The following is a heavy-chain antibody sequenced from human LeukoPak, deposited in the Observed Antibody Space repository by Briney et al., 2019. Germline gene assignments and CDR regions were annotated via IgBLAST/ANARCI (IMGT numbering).Heavy chain of an antibody. CDR2: ISSDGTNT. CDR1: GFTFSSYA. J-gene: IGHJ4*02. D-gene: IGHD3-3*02. V-gene: IGHV3-30*01. CDR3: ATVSIFGVVIPPDY. Sequence: GGSLRLSCAASGFTFSSYAMHWVRQAPGKGLEWVSVISSDGTNTYFADSVKGRFTISRDNSRKMLSLQMHSLRPEDTAVYYCATVSIFGVVIPPDYWGQGALVTVSS.